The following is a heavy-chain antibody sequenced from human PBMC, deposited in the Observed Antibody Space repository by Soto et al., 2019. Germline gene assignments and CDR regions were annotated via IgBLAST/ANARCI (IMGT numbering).Heavy chain of an antibody. J-gene: IGHJ3*02. CDR3: AREPNLEWLSRHDAFDI. V-gene: IGHV4-31*03. Sequence: QVQLQESGPGLVKPSQTLSLTCTVSGGSISSGGYYWSWIRQHPGKGLEWIGYIYYSGSTYYNPSLKRRVTTSVDTSKNQFALKLSSVTAADTAVYYCAREPNLEWLSRHDAFDIWGQGTMVTVSS. CDR1: GGSISSGGYY. CDR2: IYYSGST. D-gene: IGHD3-3*01.